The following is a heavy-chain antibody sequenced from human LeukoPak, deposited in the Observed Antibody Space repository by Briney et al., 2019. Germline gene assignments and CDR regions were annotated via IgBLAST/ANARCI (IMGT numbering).Heavy chain of an antibody. J-gene: IGHJ3*01. Sequence: GGSLRLSCAVSGFTFSDYSMTWIRQAPGKGLEWVSYISISGNTIYHADSVKGRFTISRDNGKNSLYVQMDSLRAEDTAVYYCARVSSRYYGSGTYYADAFDVWGQGTMVTVSS. CDR1: GFTFSDYS. V-gene: IGHV3-11*01. CDR2: ISISGNTI. D-gene: IGHD3-10*01. CDR3: ARVSSRYYGSGTYYADAFDV.